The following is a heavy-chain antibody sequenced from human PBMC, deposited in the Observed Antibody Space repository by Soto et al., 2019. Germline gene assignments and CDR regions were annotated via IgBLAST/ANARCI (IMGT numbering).Heavy chain of an antibody. CDR1: GFTFSNYV. J-gene: IGHJ3*02. V-gene: IGHV3-23*01. CDR3: AREGTYYDFWSGYYTSFDAFEI. Sequence: GSLRLSCAASGFTFSNYVMSWVRQAPGKGLEWVSCNRGNGDNTDYADSVKGRFTISRDDSKNTLYLQMNSLKTEDTAVYYCAREGTYYDFWSGYYTSFDAFEIWGQGTMVTVSS. CDR2: NRGNGDNT. D-gene: IGHD3-3*01.